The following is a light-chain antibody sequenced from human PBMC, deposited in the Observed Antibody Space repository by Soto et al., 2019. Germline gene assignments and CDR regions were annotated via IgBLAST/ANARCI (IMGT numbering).Light chain of an antibody. Sequence: DIQMTQSPSSLAASVGERVTITCQASHDISNFLNWYQHKPGKAPRLLIYDASHLETGVPSRFSGSGSGTDFTFTISSLQPEDIGTYYCQQYENLSLFGGGTKVEIK. CDR2: DAS. CDR3: QQYENLSL. V-gene: IGKV1-33*01. J-gene: IGKJ4*01. CDR1: HDISNF.